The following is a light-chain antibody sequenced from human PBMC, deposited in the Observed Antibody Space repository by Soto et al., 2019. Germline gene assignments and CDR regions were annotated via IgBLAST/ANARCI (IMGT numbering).Light chain of an antibody. Sequence: QSGLTQPASVSGSPGQSITISCTGSSSDVGTYSYVSWYQQHPGKAPKLMIYEVSNRPSGVSNRFSGSKYGNTASLTISGLQAEDEADYYCSSYTTNSPWVFGGGTKLTVL. CDR3: SSYTTNSPWV. CDR1: SSDVGTYSY. V-gene: IGLV2-14*01. J-gene: IGLJ3*02. CDR2: EVS.